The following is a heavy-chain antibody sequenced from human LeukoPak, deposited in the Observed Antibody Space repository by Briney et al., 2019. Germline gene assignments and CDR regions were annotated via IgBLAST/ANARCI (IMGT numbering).Heavy chain of an antibody. D-gene: IGHD6-13*01. CDR3: ARASSSWYTEDRYYFDY. Sequence: ASVKVSCKASGYTFTSYDINWVRQATGQGLEWMGWMNPNSGNTGYAQKFQGRVTMTKNTSINTAYMELSSLRSEDTAVYYCARASSSWYTEDRYYFDYWGQGTLVTVSS. V-gene: IGHV1-8*01. J-gene: IGHJ4*02. CDR2: MNPNSGNT. CDR1: GYTFTSYD.